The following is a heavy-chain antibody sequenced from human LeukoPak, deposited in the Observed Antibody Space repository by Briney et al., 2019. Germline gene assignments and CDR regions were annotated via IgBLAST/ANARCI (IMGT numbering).Heavy chain of an antibody. Sequence: GGSLRLSCAASGFTFSSYSMNWVRQAPGKGLEWVSSISSSSSYIYYADSVKGRFTISRDNAKNSLYLQMNSLRAEDTAVYYCAREPTIGKVDYWAREPWSPSPQ. D-gene: IGHD4/OR15-4a*01. J-gene: IGHJ4*02. V-gene: IGHV3-21*01. CDR1: GFTFSSYS. CDR2: ISSSSSYI. CDR3: AREPTIGKVDY.